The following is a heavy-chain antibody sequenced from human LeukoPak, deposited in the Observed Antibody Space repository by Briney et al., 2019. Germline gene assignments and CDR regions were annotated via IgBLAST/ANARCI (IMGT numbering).Heavy chain of an antibody. J-gene: IGHJ4*02. V-gene: IGHV3-7*01. D-gene: IGHD5-12*01. CDR3: ARDDIVATTGVIDY. CDR1: GFTFSSYW. Sequence: GGSLRLSCAASGFTFSSYWMSWVRQAPGKGLEWVANIKQDGSEKYYVDSVKGRFTISRDNAKNSLYLQMNSLRAEDTAVYYCARDDIVATTGVIDYWGQGTLVTVSS. CDR2: IKQDGSEK.